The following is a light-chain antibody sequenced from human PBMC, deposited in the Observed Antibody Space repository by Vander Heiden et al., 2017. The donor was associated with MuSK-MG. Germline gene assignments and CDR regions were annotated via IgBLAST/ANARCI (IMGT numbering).Light chain of an antibody. J-gene: IGLJ2*01. Sequence: QSALTQPRSVSGSPGQSVTISCTGTSSDVGGYNYVSWYQQHPGKVPKLMIYDVSKRPSGVPDRFSGSKSGNTASLTISGLQAEDEADYYCSSYAGNSVVFGGGTKLTVL. CDR2: DVS. CDR3: SSYAGNSVV. V-gene: IGLV2-11*01. CDR1: SSDVGGYNY.